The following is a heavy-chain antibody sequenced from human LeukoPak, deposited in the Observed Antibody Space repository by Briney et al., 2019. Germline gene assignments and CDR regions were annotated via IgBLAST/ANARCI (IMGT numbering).Heavy chain of an antibody. V-gene: IGHV1-18*01. J-gene: IGHJ5*02. Sequence: ASVKVSCKASGYTFTSYGISWVRQAPGQGLEWMGWISVYNGNTKYVQKFQGRVTMTTDTSTRTAYMELRSLRSDDTAVYYCAREAVGYSSSWYRFNWFDPWGQGTLVTVSS. CDR3: AREAVGYSSSWYRFNWFDP. CDR2: ISVYNGNT. CDR1: GYTFTSYG. D-gene: IGHD6-13*01.